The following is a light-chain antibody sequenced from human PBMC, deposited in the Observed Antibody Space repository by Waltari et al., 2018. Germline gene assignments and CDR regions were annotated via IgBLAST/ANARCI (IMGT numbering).Light chain of an antibody. CDR1: QSLRTN. CDR3: QQYNNWPLYT. Sequence: ETVMTQSPATLSVSPGGRATLSCRASQSLRTNLAWYQQKPGQAPRLLIYGASSRATGVPARFSGSGSGTDFTLTISSLQSEDFVVYYCQQYNNWPLYTFGQGTKLEI. J-gene: IGKJ2*01. V-gene: IGKV3-15*01. CDR2: GAS.